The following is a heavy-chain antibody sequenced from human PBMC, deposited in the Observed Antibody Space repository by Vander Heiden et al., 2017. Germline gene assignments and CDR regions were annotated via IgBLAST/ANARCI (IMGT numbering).Heavy chain of an antibody. V-gene: IGHV3-48*02. D-gene: IGHD7-27*01. CDR3: ARDANWGFDY. CDR1: GFTYSSYS. CDR2: ISGSGTTI. J-gene: IGHJ4*02. Sequence: EVQLVESGGGLIQPGGSLRLSCAASGFTYSSYSMNWVRQAPGKGLEWVSYISGSGTTITYADSVKGRFTISRDNARKSLYLQMNSLRDGRDGDTAVYFCARDANWGFDYWGQGTLVTVSS.